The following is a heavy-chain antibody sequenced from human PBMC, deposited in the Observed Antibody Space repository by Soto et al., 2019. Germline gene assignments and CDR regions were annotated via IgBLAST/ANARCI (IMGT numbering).Heavy chain of an antibody. D-gene: IGHD3-16*02. CDR3: ARGYDYIWGSYRYTEPFDY. J-gene: IGHJ4*02. CDR1: GYTFTGYY. V-gene: IGHV1-2*04. CDR2: INPNSGGT. Sequence: GASVKVSCKASGYTFTGYYMHWVRQAPGQGLEWMGWINPNSGGTSYAQKFQGWVTMTRDTSISTAYMELSRLRSDDTAVYYCARGYDYIWGSYRYTEPFDYWGQGTLVTVSS.